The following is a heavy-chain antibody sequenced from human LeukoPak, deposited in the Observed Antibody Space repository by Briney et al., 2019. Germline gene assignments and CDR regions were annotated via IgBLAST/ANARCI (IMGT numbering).Heavy chain of an antibody. D-gene: IGHD3-22*01. CDR1: GYTFTSYY. CDR2: INPSGGST. Sequence: ASVKVSCKASGYTFTSYYMHWVRQAPGQGLEWMRIINPSGGSTSYAQKFQGRVTMTRDTSTSTVYMELSSLRSEDTAVYYCARDRLPYYYDSSGYYPGYWGQGTLVTVSS. CDR3: ARDRLPYYYDSSGYYPGY. J-gene: IGHJ4*02. V-gene: IGHV1-46*01.